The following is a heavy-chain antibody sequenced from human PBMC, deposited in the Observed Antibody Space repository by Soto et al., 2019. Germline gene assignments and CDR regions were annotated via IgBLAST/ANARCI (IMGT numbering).Heavy chain of an antibody. V-gene: IGHV4-34*01. CDR3: ARRRRSGYSDY. J-gene: IGHJ4*02. CDR1: GGSFSGYY. CDR2: INHSGST. D-gene: IGHD2-15*01. Sequence: PSETLSLTCAVYGGSFSGYYWSWIRQPPGKGLEWIGEINHSGSTNYNPSLKSRVTISVDTSKNQFSLKLSSVTAADTAVYYCARRRRSGYSDYWGQGTLVTVS.